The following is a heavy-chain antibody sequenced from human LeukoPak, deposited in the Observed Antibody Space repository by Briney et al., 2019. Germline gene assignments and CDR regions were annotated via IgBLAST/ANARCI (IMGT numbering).Heavy chain of an antibody. V-gene: IGHV3-30*02. CDR1: GFIFSNYA. J-gene: IGHJ4*02. CDR3: ARDQAGSGHYADF. Sequence: GGSLRLSCAASGFIFSNYAMHWVRQAPGKGLEWLAYIRYDGSSTYYADFVKGRFTISRDNSKNTLFLQMNSLRAEDTAVYYCARDQAGSGHYADFWGQGTLVPVSS. D-gene: IGHD3-10*01. CDR2: IRYDGSST.